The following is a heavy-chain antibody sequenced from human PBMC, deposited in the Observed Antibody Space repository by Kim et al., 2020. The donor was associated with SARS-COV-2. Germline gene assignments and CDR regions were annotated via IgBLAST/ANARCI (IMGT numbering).Heavy chain of an antibody. CDR2: ISSSGSTI. CDR3: ARDSGSYLPSRARSTDAFDI. J-gene: IGHJ3*02. Sequence: GGSLRLSCAASGFTFSDYYMSWIRQAPGKGLEWVSYISSSGSTIYYADSVKGRFTISRDNAKNSLYLQMNSLRAEDTAVYYCARDSGSYLPSRARSTDAFDIWGQGTMVTVSS. V-gene: IGHV3-11*01. D-gene: IGHD1-26*01. CDR1: GFTFSDYY.